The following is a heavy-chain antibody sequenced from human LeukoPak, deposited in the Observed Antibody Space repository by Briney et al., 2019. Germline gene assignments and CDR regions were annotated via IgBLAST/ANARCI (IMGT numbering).Heavy chain of an antibody. J-gene: IGHJ5*02. Sequence: PSETLSLTSAVYGGSFSGYYWSWIRQPPGKGLEWIGEINHSGSTNYNPSLKSRVTISVDTSKNQFSLKLSSLTAADTAVYYCARAEQQLVPFDPWGQGTLVTVSS. CDR3: ARAEQQLVPFDP. CDR2: INHSGST. CDR1: GGSFSGYY. V-gene: IGHV4-34*01. D-gene: IGHD6-13*01.